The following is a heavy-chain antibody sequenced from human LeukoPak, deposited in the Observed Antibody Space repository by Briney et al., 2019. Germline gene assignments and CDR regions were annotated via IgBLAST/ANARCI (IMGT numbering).Heavy chain of an antibody. Sequence: GGSLRLSCAASGFTFSSYAMSWVRQAPGKGLEWGSAISGSGGSTYYADSVKGRFTISRDNSKNKLYLQMNSLRAEDTAVYYCAKDRDPGYSSSWYDYWGQGTLVTVSS. CDR2: ISGSGGST. CDR1: GFTFSSYA. J-gene: IGHJ4*02. D-gene: IGHD6-13*01. CDR3: AKDRDPGYSSSWYDY. V-gene: IGHV3-23*01.